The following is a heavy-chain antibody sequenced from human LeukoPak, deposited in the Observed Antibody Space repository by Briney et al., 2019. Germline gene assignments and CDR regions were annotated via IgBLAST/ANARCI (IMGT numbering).Heavy chain of an antibody. CDR1: GFTFSSYS. CDR2: ISSSSSYI. Sequence: GGSLRLSCAASGFTFSSYSMNWVRQAPGKGLEWVSSISSSSSYIYYADSVKGRFTISRDNAKNSPYLQMNSLRAEDTAAYYCAREGPAANNWFDPWGQGTLVTVSS. CDR3: AREGPAANNWFDP. D-gene: IGHD2-2*01. V-gene: IGHV3-21*01. J-gene: IGHJ5*02.